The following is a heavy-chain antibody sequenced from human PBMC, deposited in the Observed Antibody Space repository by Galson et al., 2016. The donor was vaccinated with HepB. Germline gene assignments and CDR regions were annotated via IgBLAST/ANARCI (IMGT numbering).Heavy chain of an antibody. Sequence: SLRLSCAASGFTFSSYSMSWVRQAPGKGLEWVASLSGSTIYIYYADSVKGRFTISRDNANHLLYLQMNSLRAEDTAVYYCTRHALGGNYIPDDYWGQGTLLTVSS. J-gene: IGHJ4*02. CDR3: TRHALGGNYIPDDY. D-gene: IGHD2-2*02. CDR2: LSGSTIYI. CDR1: GFTFSSYS. V-gene: IGHV3-21*01.